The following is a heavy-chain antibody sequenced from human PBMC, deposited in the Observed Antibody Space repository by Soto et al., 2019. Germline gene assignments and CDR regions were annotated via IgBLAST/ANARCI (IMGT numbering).Heavy chain of an antibody. D-gene: IGHD2-8*02. CDR1: GGSFSGYY. J-gene: IGHJ4*02. V-gene: IGHV4-34*01. CDR2: INHSGST. Sequence: QVQLQQWGAGLLKPSETLSLTCAVYGGSFSGYYWTWIRQPPGTGLEWIGEINHSGSTNYNPSLKSRGTISVDTSKNHFSLKLTSVTAADPAVYYCARDKITGLFDYWGQGTLVTVSS. CDR3: ARDKITGLFDY.